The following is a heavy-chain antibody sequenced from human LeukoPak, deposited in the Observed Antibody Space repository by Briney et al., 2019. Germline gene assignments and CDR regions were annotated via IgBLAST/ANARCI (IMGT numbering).Heavy chain of an antibody. V-gene: IGHV3-23*01. CDR2: ISGSGGST. CDR1: GFTFSSYA. CDR3: AKVFEDIVVVVAAIFDY. D-gene: IGHD2-15*01. J-gene: IGHJ4*02. Sequence: GGSLRLSCAASGFTFSSYAMSWVRQAPGKGLEWVSAISGSGGSTYYADSVKGRFTISRDNSENTLYLQMNSLRAEDTAVYYCAKVFEDIVVVVAAIFDYWGQGTLVTVSS.